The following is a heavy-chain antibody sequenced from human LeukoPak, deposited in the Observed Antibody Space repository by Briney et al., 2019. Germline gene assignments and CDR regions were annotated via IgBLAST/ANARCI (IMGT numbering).Heavy chain of an antibody. J-gene: IGHJ4*02. V-gene: IGHV4-59*08. D-gene: IGHD1-26*01. CDR1: GGSICIDY. CDR2: IYYIRSA. CDR3: ARREVRATSFFLTS. Sequence: PSETLSLTCTVSGGSICIDYWSSIRARPGAGRWRVGYIYYIRSANYNPSLTSRVTISVDTSKNQFSLKLSSVSAADTAVYYCARREVRATSFFLTSWGQGTLVTVSS.